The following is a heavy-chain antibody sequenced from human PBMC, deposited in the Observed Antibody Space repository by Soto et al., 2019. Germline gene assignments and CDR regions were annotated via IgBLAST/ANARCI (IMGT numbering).Heavy chain of an antibody. J-gene: IGHJ3*02. V-gene: IGHV3-21*01. CDR2: ISSSSSYI. Sequence: GSLRLSCAASGFTFSSYSMNWVRQAPGKGLEWVSSISSSSSYIYYADSVKGRFTISRDNAKNSLYLQMNSLRAEDTAVYYCARGFVRITMIVVPGNAFDIWGQGTMVTVSS. CDR3: ARGFVRITMIVVPGNAFDI. CDR1: GFTFSSYS. D-gene: IGHD3-22*01.